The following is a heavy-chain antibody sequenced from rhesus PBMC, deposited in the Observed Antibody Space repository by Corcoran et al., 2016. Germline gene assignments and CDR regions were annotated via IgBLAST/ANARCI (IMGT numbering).Heavy chain of an antibody. CDR2: IKGKTDGGTA. CDR3: TTAGSFEF. V-gene: IGHV3-30*01. J-gene: IGHJ1*01. D-gene: IGHD1-1*01. Sequence: EVQLVESGGGMVQPGGSLRLSCAASGFTFSNVWMNGVRQGPGKGIDWVARIKGKTDGGTADYAASVRGRFTFSRDDSSNTLYLQLNSLKTEDTAVYYCTTAGSFEFWGQGALVTVSS. CDR1: GFTFSNVW.